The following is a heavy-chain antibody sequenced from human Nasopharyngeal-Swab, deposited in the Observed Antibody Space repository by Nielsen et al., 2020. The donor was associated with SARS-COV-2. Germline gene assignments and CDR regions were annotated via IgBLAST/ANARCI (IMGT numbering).Heavy chain of an antibody. V-gene: IGHV3-64D*06. CDR2: ISSNGGST. CDR1: GFTFSSYA. CDR3: VKAGLGFRIAAAETGIAVAGTVGGYGMDV. Sequence: GGSLRLSCSASGFTFSSYAMHWVRQAPGKGLEYASAISSNGGSTYYADSVKGRFTISRDNSKNTLYLQMSSLRAEDTAVYYCVKAGLGFRIAAAETGIAVAGTVGGYGMDVWGQGTTVTVSS. J-gene: IGHJ6*02. D-gene: IGHD6-19*01.